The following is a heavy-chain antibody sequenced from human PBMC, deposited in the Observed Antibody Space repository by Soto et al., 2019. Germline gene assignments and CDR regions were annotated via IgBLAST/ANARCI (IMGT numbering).Heavy chain of an antibody. CDR1: VVSIDNYY. CDR2: IYHTGST. J-gene: IGHJ4*02. D-gene: IGHD1-1*01. CDR3: ATNVDKGTGFEY. V-gene: IGHV4-59*03. Sequence: PSETLSLTCTFSVVSIDNYYWSCIRHPPGKGLEWIGYIYHTGSTDYNPSLKSRVTISVATSRQQFSLHLTSVTAADTAVYYCATNVDKGTGFEYWGQGALVNVSS.